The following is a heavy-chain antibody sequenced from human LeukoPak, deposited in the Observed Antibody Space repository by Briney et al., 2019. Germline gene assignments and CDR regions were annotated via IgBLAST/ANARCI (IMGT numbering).Heavy chain of an antibody. V-gene: IGHV4-39*07. D-gene: IGHD4-17*01. CDR1: GGSISSSSYY. J-gene: IGHJ5*02. CDR3: ARDSTDYGDYLLAA. Sequence: PSETLSLTCTVSGGSISSSSYYWGWFRQPPGKGLEWIGSIYYSGSTYYNPSLKSRVTISVDTSKNQFSLKLSSVTAADTAVYYCARDSTDYGDYLLAAWGQGTLVTVSS. CDR2: IYYSGST.